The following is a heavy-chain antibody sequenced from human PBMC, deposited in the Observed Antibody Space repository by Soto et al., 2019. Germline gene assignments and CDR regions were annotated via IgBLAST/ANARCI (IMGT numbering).Heavy chain of an antibody. CDR1: GGTFSSYA. V-gene: IGHV1-69*13. Sequence: ASVKVSCKASGGTFSSYAISWVRQAPGQGLEWMGGIIPIFGTANYAQKFQGRVTITADESTSTAYMELSSLRSEDTAVYYCAREVAPDYGMDVWGQGTKVTVSS. CDR3: AREVAPDYGMDV. CDR2: IIPIFGTA. D-gene: IGHD5-12*01. J-gene: IGHJ6*02.